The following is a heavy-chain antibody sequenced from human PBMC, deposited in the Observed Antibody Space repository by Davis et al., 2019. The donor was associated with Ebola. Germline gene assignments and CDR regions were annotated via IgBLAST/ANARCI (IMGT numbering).Heavy chain of an antibody. CDR2: ISNAGSST. D-gene: IGHD6-19*01. CDR3: AKGSSGWPFDY. V-gene: IGHV3-30*18. J-gene: IGHJ4*02. CDR1: GFAFSISG. Sequence: GGSLRLSCAASGFAFSISGMHWVRQAPGKGLEWVAVISNAGSSTYYADSVKGRFTISRDNSKNTLYLQMNSLRAEDTAVYYCAKGSSGWPFDYWGQGTLVTVSS.